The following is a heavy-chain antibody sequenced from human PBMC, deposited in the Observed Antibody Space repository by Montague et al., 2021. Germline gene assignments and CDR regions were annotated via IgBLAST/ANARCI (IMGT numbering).Heavy chain of an antibody. D-gene: IGHD3-10*01. CDR2: MFYGGAT. CDR1: SGSIFHAH. Sequence: SETLSLTCTVSSGSIFHAHWSWVRQPPGKGLERLWTMFYGGATSNNPSLKSRVTMSIDTSTNQFSLKLSLVTAADTAVYYCAKQDYFVSGTSYKGFDPWGQGILVTVSS. V-gene: IGHV4-59*08. CDR3: AKQDYFVSGTSYKGFDP. J-gene: IGHJ5*02.